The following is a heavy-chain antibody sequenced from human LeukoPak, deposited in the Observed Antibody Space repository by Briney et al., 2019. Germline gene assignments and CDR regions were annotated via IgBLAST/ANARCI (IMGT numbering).Heavy chain of an antibody. CDR1: GFTFSTYG. J-gene: IGHJ4*02. CDR2: ISAGGGNT. Sequence: PGGSLRLSCGASGFTFSTYGMNWVRQAPGKGLEWVSAISAGGGNTYYADSVKGRFTISRDNSKNTLFLEMNSLRAEDTAVYYCAKEYSVRNQFDYWGQGTLVAVSS. D-gene: IGHD1-14*01. CDR3: AKEYSVRNQFDY. V-gene: IGHV3-23*01.